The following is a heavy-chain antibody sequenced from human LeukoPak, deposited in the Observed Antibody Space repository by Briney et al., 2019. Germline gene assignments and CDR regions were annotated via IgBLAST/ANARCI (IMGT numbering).Heavy chain of an antibody. D-gene: IGHD1-26*01. J-gene: IGHJ5*02. CDR1: GFTFSSSA. CDR3: AKSGATNVASWFDP. V-gene: IGHV3-23*01. Sequence: GGSLRLSCATSGFTFSSSAMSWDRQPPGKGLAWVSAISGSGGSTYYADSVKGRFTISRDNSKNTLYLQMNSLRAEDTAVYYCAKSGATNVASWFDPWGQGTLVTVSS. CDR2: ISGSGGST.